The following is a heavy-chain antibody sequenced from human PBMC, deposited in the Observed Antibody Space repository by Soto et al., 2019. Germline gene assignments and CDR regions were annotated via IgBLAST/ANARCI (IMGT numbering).Heavy chain of an antibody. CDR3: AREASGIAAAGDY. CDR2: ISSSGSTI. D-gene: IGHD6-13*01. CDR1: GFTFSSYS. Sequence: EVQLVESGGGLVQPGGSLRLSCAASGFTFSSYSMHWVRQAPGKGLEWVSYISSSGSTIYYADSVKGRFTISRDNAKNSLYRQINSLRVEDTAVYYCAREASGIAAAGDYWGQGTLVTVSS. J-gene: IGHJ4*02. V-gene: IGHV3-48*01.